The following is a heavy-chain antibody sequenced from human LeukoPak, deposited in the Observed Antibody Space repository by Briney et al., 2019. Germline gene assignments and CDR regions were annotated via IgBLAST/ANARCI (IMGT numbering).Heavy chain of an antibody. V-gene: IGHV4-39*01. CDR1: GGSISSSVYY. Sequence: SETLSLTSTVSGGSISSSVYYWGWTRQSPGQGLEWIGSVYYSGSTYYNPSLKSRVIIFVDTSKNQFSLKLSSVTAADTAMYYCAVDAFDIWGQGTMVTVSS. CDR3: AVDAFDI. J-gene: IGHJ3*02. CDR2: VYYSGST.